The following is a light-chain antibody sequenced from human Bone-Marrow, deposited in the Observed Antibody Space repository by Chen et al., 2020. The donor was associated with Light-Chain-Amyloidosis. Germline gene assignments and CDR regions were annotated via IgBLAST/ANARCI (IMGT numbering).Light chain of an antibody. J-gene: IGKJ4*01. CDR1: QSISTF. V-gene: IGKV1-39*01. Sequence: DIQMAQSPSSLSASVGDRVTITCRASQSISTFLNWYQQKPGKGPNLLVYATSRLQSGVPSRFTGSRSGTDFTLTISSLQPEDFATYYCQQSFSTPPTFGGGTTVEI. CDR2: ATS. CDR3: QQSFSTPPT.